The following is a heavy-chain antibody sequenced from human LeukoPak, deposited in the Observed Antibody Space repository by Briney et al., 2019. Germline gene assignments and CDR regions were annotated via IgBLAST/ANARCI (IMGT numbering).Heavy chain of an antibody. CDR1: GYTFTSYD. J-gene: IGHJ4*02. Sequence: ASVKVSCKASGYTFTSYDINWVRQATGQGLEWMGWINPNSGGTNYAQKFQGRVTMTRDTSISTAYMELSRLRSDDTAVYYCARDSESVASDYWGQGTLVTVSS. CDR3: ARDSESVASDY. V-gene: IGHV1-2*02. CDR2: INPNSGGT. D-gene: IGHD6-19*01.